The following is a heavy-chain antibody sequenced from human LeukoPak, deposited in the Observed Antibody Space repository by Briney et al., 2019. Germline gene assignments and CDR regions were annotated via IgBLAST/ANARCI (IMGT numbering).Heavy chain of an antibody. V-gene: IGHV4-59*01. CDR3: ARARVDCGGDCYSFFDY. D-gene: IGHD2-21*02. CDR2: IYYSGST. CDR1: GGSISSYY. Sequence: SSETLSLTCTVSGGSISSYYWSWIRQPPGKGLEWIGYIYYSGSTNYNPSLKSRVTISVDTSKNQFSLKLSSVTAADTAVYYCARARVDCGGDCYSFFDYWGQGTLVTVSS. J-gene: IGHJ4*02.